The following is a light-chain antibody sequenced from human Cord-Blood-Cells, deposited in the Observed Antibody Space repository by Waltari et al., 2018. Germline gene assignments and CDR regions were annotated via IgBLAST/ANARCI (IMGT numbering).Light chain of an antibody. Sequence: QSALTQPASVSGSPGQSITISCTGTSSDVGGYNYVSWYQQHQGKAPKLMIYEVSNRPTGDANRFSGSKSRNTASLTIAERQAEDDADYYCSSYTSSSTYVYGTGTKVTVL. CDR3: SSYTSSSTYV. CDR2: EVS. J-gene: IGLJ1*01. V-gene: IGLV2-14*01. CDR1: SSDVGGYNY.